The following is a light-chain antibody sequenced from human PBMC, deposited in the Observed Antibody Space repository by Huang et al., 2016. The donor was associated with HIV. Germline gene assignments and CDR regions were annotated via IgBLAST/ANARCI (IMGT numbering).Light chain of an antibody. Sequence: DIQMTQSPSSLSASVGDRVTITCRASQGIANSVAWYQQKPGKVPKLLIYAASTFQSGVPSRFSGSGSGTDFTLTISSLQPEDVATYYCQKYHSAPFTFGPGTKVDIK. CDR2: AAS. V-gene: IGKV1-27*01. CDR3: QKYHSAPFT. J-gene: IGKJ3*01. CDR1: QGIANS.